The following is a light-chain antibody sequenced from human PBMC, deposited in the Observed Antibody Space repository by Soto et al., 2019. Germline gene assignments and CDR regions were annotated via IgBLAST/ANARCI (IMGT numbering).Light chain of an antibody. Sequence: QSALTQPASVSGSPGQSITISCTGISSDIGGYNYVSWFQQYPGKAPKVMIYEVTNRPSGVSNRFSGSKSGNTASLTISGLQAEDEADYYCSSYTSTNTLIFGGGTKVTVL. CDR3: SSYTSTNTLI. J-gene: IGLJ2*01. CDR2: EVT. V-gene: IGLV2-14*01. CDR1: SSDIGGYNY.